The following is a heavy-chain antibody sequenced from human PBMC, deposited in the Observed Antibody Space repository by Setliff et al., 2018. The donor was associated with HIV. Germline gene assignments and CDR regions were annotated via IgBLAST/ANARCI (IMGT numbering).Heavy chain of an antibody. CDR1: GGTFSSYA. V-gene: IGHV1-69*10. Sequence: GASVKVSCKAPGGTFSSYAISWVRQAPGQGLEWMGGIIPILGIANYAQKFQGRVTITADESTSTAYMELSSLRSEDTAVYYCARVDTAMVTRSYYYYGMDVWGQGTTVTSP. D-gene: IGHD5-18*01. J-gene: IGHJ6*02. CDR3: ARVDTAMVTRSYYYYGMDV. CDR2: IIPILGIA.